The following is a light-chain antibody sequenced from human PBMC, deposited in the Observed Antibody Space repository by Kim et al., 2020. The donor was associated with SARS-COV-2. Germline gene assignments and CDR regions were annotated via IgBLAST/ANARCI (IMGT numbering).Light chain of an antibody. V-gene: IGLV6-57*02. CDR1: SGSIASNY. CDR2: QNN. Sequence: KAITLPCTGSSGSIASNYVQWYRQRPGSAPTTVIFQNNQRTSGVPRRFSGSIDRSSNSASLTISGLKTEDEADYYCQSYDANSHWVFGGGTKVTVL. CDR3: QSYDANSHWV. J-gene: IGLJ3*02.